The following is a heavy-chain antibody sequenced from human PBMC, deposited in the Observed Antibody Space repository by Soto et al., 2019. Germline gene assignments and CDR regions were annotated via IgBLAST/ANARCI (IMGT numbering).Heavy chain of an antibody. J-gene: IGHJ4*02. CDR3: AKALGRDFSDFDS. D-gene: IGHD3-10*01. V-gene: IGHV3-23*01. Sequence: GGSLRLSCASSGFPFSSYAMIWVRQAPGKGLEWVSAISDSGSSTYYADSVAGRFTISRDNSRHTLYLQMNSLRAEDTAIYYCAKALGRDFSDFDSWGQGTQVTVSS. CDR1: GFPFSSYA. CDR2: ISDSGSST.